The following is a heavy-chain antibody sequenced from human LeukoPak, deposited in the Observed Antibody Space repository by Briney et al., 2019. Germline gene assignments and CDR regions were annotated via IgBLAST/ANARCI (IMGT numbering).Heavy chain of an antibody. D-gene: IGHD4-17*01. Sequence: PGWSLRLSCAASGFTFSSYGMHWVRQAPGKGLEWVAVISYDGSNKYYADSVKGRFTISRDNSKNTLYLQMNSLRAEDTAVYYCAKDRVKYGEGNFDYWGQGTLVTVSS. CDR3: AKDRVKYGEGNFDY. CDR2: ISYDGSNK. J-gene: IGHJ4*02. V-gene: IGHV3-30*18. CDR1: GFTFSSYG.